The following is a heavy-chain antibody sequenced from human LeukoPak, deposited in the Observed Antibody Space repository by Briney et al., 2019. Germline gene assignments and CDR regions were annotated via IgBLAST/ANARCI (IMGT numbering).Heavy chain of an antibody. CDR3: AKALKAGSYYYYMDV. J-gene: IGHJ6*03. V-gene: IGHV3-9*01. CDR1: GFTFDDYA. D-gene: IGHD2-15*01. CDR2: ISWNSGSI. Sequence: GRFLRLSCAASGFTFDDYAMHWVRQAPGKGLEWVSGISWNSGSIGYADSVKGRFTISRDNAKNSLYLQMNSLRAEDTALYYCAKALKAGSYYYYMDVWGKGTTVTVSS.